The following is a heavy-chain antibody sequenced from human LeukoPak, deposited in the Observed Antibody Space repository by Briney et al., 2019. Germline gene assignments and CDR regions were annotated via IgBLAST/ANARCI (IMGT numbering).Heavy chain of an antibody. V-gene: IGHV3-11*05. CDR1: GFTFRDYY. J-gene: IGHJ4*02. CDR2: ISSSSCYT. Sequence: GGSLRLSCAASGFTFRDYYMSWIRQAPGKGLEWVSYISSSSCYTNYADSVKGRFTISRDNAKNSLYLQMNSLRAEDTAVYYCARDGRGARYSYGYDYWGQGTLVTVSS. D-gene: IGHD5-18*01. CDR3: ARDGRGARYSYGYDY.